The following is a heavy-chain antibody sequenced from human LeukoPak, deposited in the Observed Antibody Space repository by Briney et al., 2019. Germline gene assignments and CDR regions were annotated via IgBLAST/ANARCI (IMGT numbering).Heavy chain of an antibody. D-gene: IGHD3-10*01. CDR2: ISGSGDST. V-gene: IGHV3-23*01. CDR3: AKDQGYYGSGSYKEYFQH. J-gene: IGHJ1*01. Sequence: GGSLRLSCAASGFTFSSYAMTWDRQAPGKGLEWVSAISGSGDSTYYADSVKGRFTTSRDNSKNTLYLQMNSLRAEDTAVYYCAKDQGYYGSGSYKEYFQHWGQGTLVTVSS. CDR1: GFTFSSYA.